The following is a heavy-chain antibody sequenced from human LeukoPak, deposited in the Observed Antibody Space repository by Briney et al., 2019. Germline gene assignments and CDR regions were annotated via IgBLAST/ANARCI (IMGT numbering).Heavy chain of an antibody. J-gene: IGHJ4*02. Sequence: SETLSLTCTVSGSISGYYWSWIRQPPGKGLEWIGYIYTSGSTNYNPSLESRVTISVDTSKNQFSLDLSSVTAADTAVYYCAREPTSGREPTSGRPLDYWGQGTLVTVSS. D-gene: IGHD5-12*01. CDR1: GSISGYY. CDR2: IYTSGST. CDR3: AREPTSGREPTSGRPLDY. V-gene: IGHV4-4*09.